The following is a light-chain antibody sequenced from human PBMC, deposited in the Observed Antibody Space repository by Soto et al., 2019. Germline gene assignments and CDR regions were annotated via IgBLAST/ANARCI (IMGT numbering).Light chain of an antibody. V-gene: IGLV2-14*01. CDR1: SSDLAIYNY. Sequence: QSVLTQPASVSGSPGQSITISCTGTSSDLAIYNYVSWYQQQPGKAPKLMIYQVTKRPSGVSNRFSGSRSGNTASLTISGLQAEDEADYYCSSYTDSSNYVFGTGTKLTVL. J-gene: IGLJ1*01. CDR3: SSYTDSSNYV. CDR2: QVT.